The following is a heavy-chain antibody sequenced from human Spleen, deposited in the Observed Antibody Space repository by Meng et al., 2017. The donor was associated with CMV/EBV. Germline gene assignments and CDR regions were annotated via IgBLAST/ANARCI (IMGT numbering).Heavy chain of an antibody. V-gene: IGHV3-30*02. J-gene: IGHJ6*02. D-gene: IGHD4-17*01. CDR2: MRYDGSVE. CDR1: GFTFDDYA. Sequence: GESLKISCAASGFTFDDYAMHWVRQAPGKGLEWVAFMRYDGSVEYYADSVKGRFIMSREYSRNIVYLHMNTLRPEDTAVYYCAKETTDVDSGMDVWGQGTTVTVSS. CDR3: AKETTDVDSGMDV.